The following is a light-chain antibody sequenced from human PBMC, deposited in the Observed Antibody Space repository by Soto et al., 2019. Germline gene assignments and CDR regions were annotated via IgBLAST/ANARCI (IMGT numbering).Light chain of an antibody. V-gene: IGLV2-23*01. J-gene: IGLJ3*02. Sequence: QPASVSGSPGQSITISCTGTISDVGSYDLVSWYQQHPGKAPKPMIYEGSKRPSGVSSRFSGSKSGNTASLTISGLQAEDEADYYCCSYAGSSTSWVFGGGTKLTVL. CDR3: CSYAGSSTSWV. CDR1: ISDVGSYDL. CDR2: EGS.